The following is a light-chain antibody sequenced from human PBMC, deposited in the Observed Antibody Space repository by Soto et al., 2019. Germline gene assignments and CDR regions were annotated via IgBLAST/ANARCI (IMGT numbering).Light chain of an antibody. CDR2: AAS. CDR3: QQTYSIPLT. J-gene: IGKJ4*01. V-gene: IGKV1-39*01. Sequence: DIQMTPSPSSLSASVGDRVTITCRASQSISSYLNWYQQKPGKAPNLLIYAASSLRSGVPSRFSGSGSGTDYTLTISSLQPEDFATYYCQQTYSIPLTFGGGTKVDI. CDR1: QSISSY.